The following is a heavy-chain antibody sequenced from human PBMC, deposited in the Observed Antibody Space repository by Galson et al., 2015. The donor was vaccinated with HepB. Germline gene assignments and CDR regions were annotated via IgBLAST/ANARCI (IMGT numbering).Heavy chain of an antibody. Sequence: QSGAEVKKPGESLKISCKGSGYSFVTYSIGWVRQMPGKGLEWMGIIYPGDSATRYSPSFQGQVTISADKSITTAYLQWTSLKASDTAMYYCARQTSYSTVRIPHRFRPPHIDVWGNGTTVIVSS. CDR2: IYPGDSAT. CDR1: GYSFVTYS. CDR3: ARQTSYSTVRIPHRFRPPHIDV. J-gene: IGHJ6*03. V-gene: IGHV5-51*01. D-gene: IGHD4-17*01.